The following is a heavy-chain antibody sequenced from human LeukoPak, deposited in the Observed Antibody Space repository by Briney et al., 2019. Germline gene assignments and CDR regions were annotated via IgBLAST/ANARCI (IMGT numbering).Heavy chain of an antibody. CDR3: ARVYCSGGNCFHFDY. J-gene: IGHJ4*02. V-gene: IGHV4-4*07. CDR2: MYSSGLT. D-gene: IGHD2-15*01. Sequence: SETLFLTCTISGGPISGYYWSWMRQPAGKGLDWIGRMYSSGLTDYNPSLKRRATMSLDTSKNQFSLKLSSVTAADTAMYYCARVYCSGGNCFHFDYWGQGTLVTVSS. CDR1: GGPISGYY.